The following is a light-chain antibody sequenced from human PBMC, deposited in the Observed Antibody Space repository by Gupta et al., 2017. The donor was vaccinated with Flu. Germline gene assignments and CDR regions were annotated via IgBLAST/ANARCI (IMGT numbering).Light chain of an antibody. CDR3: QHYKAFPIT. CDR2: DAS. Sequence: DIQMTQSPSSLSASVGDRVTITCQASQDINNYLNWYQQKPGKAPALLIYDASNLETGVPSRFSGCGSGTDFTFTISSLQPEDIATYYCQHYKAFPITFGQGTRLEIK. J-gene: IGKJ5*01. V-gene: IGKV1-33*01. CDR1: QDINNY.